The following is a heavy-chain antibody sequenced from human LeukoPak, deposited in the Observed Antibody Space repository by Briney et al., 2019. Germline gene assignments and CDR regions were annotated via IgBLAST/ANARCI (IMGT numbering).Heavy chain of an antibody. CDR3: ARPPIPPYSSSWFSWFNP. Sequence: PGGSLRLSCAASGFTFNSYAMHWARQAPGKGLEWGADISYDGSNKYYADSVKGRLTISRENSKNTLYLQMNSLRAEDTAVYYCARPPIPPYSSSWFSWFNPWGQGTLVTVSS. D-gene: IGHD6-13*01. CDR1: GFTFNSYA. CDR2: ISYDGSNK. J-gene: IGHJ5*02. V-gene: IGHV3-30*04.